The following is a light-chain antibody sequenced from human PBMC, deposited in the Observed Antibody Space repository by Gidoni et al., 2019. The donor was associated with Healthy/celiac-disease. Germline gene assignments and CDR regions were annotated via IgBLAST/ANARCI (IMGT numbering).Light chain of an antibody. CDR3: QQSYSTPYT. V-gene: IGKV1-39*01. CDR1: QSISSY. Sequence: DIQMTQSPSSLSASVGDRVTITCLASQSISSYLNWYQQKPGKAPKLLIYAESSLQSGVPSRCSGSGAGTDFTLTISSLQPEDFATYYCQQSYSTPYTFGQGTKLEIK. J-gene: IGKJ2*01. CDR2: AES.